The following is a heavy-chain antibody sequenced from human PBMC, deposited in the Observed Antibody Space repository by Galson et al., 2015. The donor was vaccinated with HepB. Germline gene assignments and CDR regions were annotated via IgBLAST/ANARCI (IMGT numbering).Heavy chain of an antibody. V-gene: IGHV1-24*01. CDR2: FDPEDGET. Sequence: SVKVSCKVSGYTLTELSMYWVRQAPGKGLEWMGGFDPEDGETIYAQKFQGRVTMTEDTSTDTAYMELSSLRSEDTAVYYCATSQLWFGEFLRAFDIWGQGTMVTVSS. D-gene: IGHD3-10*01. CDR1: GYTLTELS. J-gene: IGHJ3*02. CDR3: ATSQLWFGEFLRAFDI.